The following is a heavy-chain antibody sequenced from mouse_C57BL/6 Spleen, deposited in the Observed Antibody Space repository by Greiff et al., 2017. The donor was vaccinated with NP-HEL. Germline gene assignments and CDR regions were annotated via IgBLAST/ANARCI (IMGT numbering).Heavy chain of an antibody. V-gene: IGHV1-26*01. CDR3: AMEGSTMVTTGGYYFDY. J-gene: IGHJ2*01. CDR2: INPNNGGT. CDR1: GYTFTDYY. D-gene: IGHD2-2*01. Sequence: VQLQQSGPELVKPGASVKISCKASGYTFTDYYMNWVKQSHGKSLEWIGDINPNNGGTSYNQKFKGKATLTVDKSSSTAYMELRSLTSEDSAVYYCAMEGSTMVTTGGYYFDYWGQGTTLTVSS.